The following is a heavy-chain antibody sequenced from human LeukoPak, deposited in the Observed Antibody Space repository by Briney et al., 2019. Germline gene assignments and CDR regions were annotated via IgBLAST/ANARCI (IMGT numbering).Heavy chain of an antibody. Sequence: SETLSLTCTVSGGSINSYYWSWIWQPPGKGLEWIGYSGNTIYNPSLKSRVTISVDTSKNQFSLNLSSVTPADSAVYYCARVSSGSYLYFDYWGQGTLVTVSS. V-gene: IGHV4-59*01. CDR2: SGNT. CDR3: ARVSSGSYLYFDY. D-gene: IGHD1-26*01. J-gene: IGHJ4*02. CDR1: GGSINSYY.